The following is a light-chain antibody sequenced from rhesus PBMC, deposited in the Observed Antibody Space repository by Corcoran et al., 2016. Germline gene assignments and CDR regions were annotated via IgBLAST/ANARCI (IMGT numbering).Light chain of an antibody. V-gene: IGKV1-25*01. CDR1: QGITND. CDR3: QHYYSIPPT. Sequence: DIQMTQSPSSLSASVGDRVTITCRARQGITNDLAWYQQKPGETPKILIYEASSLQSGIPSRFSGSGSGSDFTLTISSLQSEYFATYYCQHYYSIPPTFGQGTKVDIK. J-gene: IGKJ1*01. CDR2: EAS.